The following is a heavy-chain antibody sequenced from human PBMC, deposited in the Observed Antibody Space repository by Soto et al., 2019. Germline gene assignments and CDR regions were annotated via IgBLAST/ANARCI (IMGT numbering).Heavy chain of an antibody. CDR2: ISGSGGST. J-gene: IGHJ4*02. D-gene: IGHD3-10*01. CDR3: AKDMVGASYYYGSGSYYNMGY. V-gene: IGHV3-23*01. CDR1: GFTFSSYA. Sequence: PGGSLRLSCAASGFTFSSYAMSWVRQAPGKGLEWVSAISGSGGSTYYADSVKGRFTISRDNSKNTLYLQMNSLRAEDTAVYYCAKDMVGASYYYGSGSYYNMGYWGQGTLVTVSS.